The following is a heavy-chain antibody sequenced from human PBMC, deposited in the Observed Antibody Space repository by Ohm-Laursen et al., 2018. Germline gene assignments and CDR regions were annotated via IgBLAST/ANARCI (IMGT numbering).Heavy chain of an antibody. J-gene: IGHJ3*02. Sequence: SLRLSCTASGFTFSSYGMHWVRQAPDKGLEWVAVLWYNGINKYYADSVQGRFTISRDNSKNTLYLQMNSLRVEDTAVYYCARERRSVTSDAFDIWGQGTMVTVSS. CDR2: LWYNGINK. V-gene: IGHV3-33*08. CDR1: GFTFSSYG. D-gene: IGHD2-15*01. CDR3: ARERRSVTSDAFDI.